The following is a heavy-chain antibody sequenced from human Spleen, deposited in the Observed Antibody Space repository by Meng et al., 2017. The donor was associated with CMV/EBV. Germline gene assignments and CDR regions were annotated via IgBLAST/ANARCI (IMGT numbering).Heavy chain of an antibody. CDR2: ISSSSSYI. CDR1: GFTFIAYS. J-gene: IGHJ1*01. V-gene: IGHV3-21*01. Sequence: GGSLRLSCAASGFTFIAYSMNWVRQAPGKGLEWLSSISSSSSYINYADSVKGRFTISRDNTKNSLYLQMNSLRAEDTAVYYCARVGVLGASKHFRNWGLGTLVTVSS. D-gene: IGHD1-26*01. CDR3: ARVGVLGASKHFRN.